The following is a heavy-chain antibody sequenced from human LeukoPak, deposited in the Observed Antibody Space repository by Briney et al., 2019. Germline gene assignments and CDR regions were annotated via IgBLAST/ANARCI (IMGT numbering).Heavy chain of an antibody. CDR2: IWYDGSNK. CDR3: AKDPSCYYDSSGFDC. V-gene: IGHV3-30*02. CDR1: GFTFSSYG. D-gene: IGHD3-22*01. Sequence: GGSLRLSCAASGFTFSSYGMHWVRQAPGKGLEWVAVIWYDGSNKYYADSVKGRFTISRDNSKNTLYLQMNSLRAEDTAVYYCAKDPSCYYDSSGFDCWGQGTLVTVSS. J-gene: IGHJ4*02.